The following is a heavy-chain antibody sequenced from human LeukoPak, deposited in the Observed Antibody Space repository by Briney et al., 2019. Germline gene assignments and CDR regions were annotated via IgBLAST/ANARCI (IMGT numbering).Heavy chain of an antibody. CDR3: ARERIERYTYASSDFDY. V-gene: IGHV4-38-2*02. CDR2: VSHSGST. D-gene: IGHD5-18*01. Sequence: SETLSLTCTVSGYSISSDYYWGWIRPPPGKGLEWIASVSHSGSTYYNPSLKSRVTISVDTSKNQFSLKVTSVTAADTALYYCARERIERYTYASSDFDYWGRGTLVTVSS. CDR1: GYSISSDYY. J-gene: IGHJ4*02.